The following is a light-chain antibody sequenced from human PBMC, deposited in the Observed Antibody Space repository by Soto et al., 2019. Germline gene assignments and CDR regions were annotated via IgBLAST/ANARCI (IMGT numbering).Light chain of an antibody. CDR2: DAS. Sequence: IHVTPSPDSKSASVGDSGTITFRASQGIINYLAWYQQKPGKAPKLLIYDASNLETGVPSRFSGSGSGTDFTFTISSLQPEDIATYYCQQYDNLPLTFGGGTK. CDR3: QQYDNLPLT. V-gene: IGKV1-33*01. J-gene: IGKJ4*01. CDR1: QGIINY.